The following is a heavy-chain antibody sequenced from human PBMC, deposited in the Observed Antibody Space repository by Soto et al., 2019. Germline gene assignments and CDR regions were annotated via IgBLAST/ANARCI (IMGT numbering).Heavy chain of an antibody. J-gene: IGHJ6*02. Sequence: QVQLVQSGAEVKKPGASVKVSCKASGYTFTGYYMPWVRQAPGQGLEWMGWINPNSGGTNYAQKFQGWVTMTRDTSISTAYMELSRLRSDDTAVYYCARDLYSGSSGEADYYGMDVWGQGTTVTVSS. CDR1: GYTFTGYY. CDR2: INPNSGGT. V-gene: IGHV1-2*04. CDR3: ARDLYSGSSGEADYYGMDV. D-gene: IGHD6-6*01.